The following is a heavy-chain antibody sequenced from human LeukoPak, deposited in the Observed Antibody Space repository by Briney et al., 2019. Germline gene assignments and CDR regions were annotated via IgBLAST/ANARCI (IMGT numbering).Heavy chain of an antibody. CDR1: GGSISSSSYY. J-gene: IGHJ4*02. CDR2: IYYSGST. Sequence: SETLSLTCTVSGGSISSSSYYWGWIRQPPGKGLEWIGSIYYSGSTYYNPSLKSRVTISADTSKNQFSLKLSSVTAADTAVYYCARLEQWLDYWGQGTLVTVSS. D-gene: IGHD6-19*01. V-gene: IGHV4-39*01. CDR3: ARLEQWLDY.